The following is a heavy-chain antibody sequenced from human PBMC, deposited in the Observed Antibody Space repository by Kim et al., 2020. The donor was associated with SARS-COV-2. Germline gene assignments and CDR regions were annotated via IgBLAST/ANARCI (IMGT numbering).Heavy chain of an antibody. CDR3: ARDPWYHCSSTSCYDGIDY. D-gene: IGHD2-2*01. J-gene: IGHJ4*02. V-gene: IGHV3-74*01. Sequence: GRFTISRDNAKNTLSLQMNSMRAEDTAVYYCARDPWYHCSSTSCYDGIDYWGQGTLVTVSS.